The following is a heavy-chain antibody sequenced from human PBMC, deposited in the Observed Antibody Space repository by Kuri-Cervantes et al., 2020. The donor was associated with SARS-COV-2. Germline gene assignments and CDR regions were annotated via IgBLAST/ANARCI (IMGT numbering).Heavy chain of an antibody. CDR2: IYHSGST. V-gene: IGHV4-38-2*01. D-gene: IGHD2-2*02. CDR3: ARGGGGYCSSTSCYSY. Sequence: SQTLSLTCDVSGYSISSGYSGGWIRQPPGKGLEWIGSIYHSGSTYCNPSLKSRVTISVDTSKNQFSLKLSSVTAADTAVYYCARGGGGYCSSTSCYSYWGQGTLVTVSS. J-gene: IGHJ4*02. CDR1: GYSISSGYS.